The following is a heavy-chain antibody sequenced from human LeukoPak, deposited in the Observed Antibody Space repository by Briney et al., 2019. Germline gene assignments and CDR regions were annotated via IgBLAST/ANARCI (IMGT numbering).Heavy chain of an antibody. V-gene: IGHV4-59*12. D-gene: IGHD3-10*01. J-gene: IGHJ4*02. CDR1: GGSMNTYY. Sequence: SETLSLTCTVSGGSMNTYYWSWIRQPPGKGLEWIGYIYHSGSTNYNPSLKSRVTMSVDTSKNQFSLKLSSVTAADTAVYYCARDPYFYVSGSYSNSWGQGTLVTVSS. CDR3: ARDPYFYVSGSYSNS. CDR2: IYHSGST.